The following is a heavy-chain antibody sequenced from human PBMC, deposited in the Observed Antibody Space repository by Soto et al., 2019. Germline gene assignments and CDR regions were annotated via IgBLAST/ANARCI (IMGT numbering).Heavy chain of an antibody. Sequence: SETLSLTCAVYGGSFSGYYWSWIRQPPGKGLEWIGEINHSGSTNYNPSLKSRVTISVDTSKNQLSLKLSSVTAADTAVYYCARGRQYHLYGLGWYYYYMDVWGKGTTVTVSS. CDR3: ARGRQYHLYGLGWYYYYMDV. CDR2: INHSGST. V-gene: IGHV4-34*01. D-gene: IGHD2-2*01. J-gene: IGHJ6*03. CDR1: GGSFSGYY.